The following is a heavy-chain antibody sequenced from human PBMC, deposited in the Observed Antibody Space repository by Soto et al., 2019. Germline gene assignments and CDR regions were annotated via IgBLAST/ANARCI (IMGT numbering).Heavy chain of an antibody. CDR2: IHYSGST. CDR3: ARAWGHLYFDY. CDR1: GGSVSSTSYY. D-gene: IGHD3-16*01. Sequence: SETLSLTCTVSGGSVSSTSYYWTWIRQPPGKGLEWIGYIHYSGSTNYNPSLQSRVTISVDTSKNHFSLELTSVTAADTAVYYCARAWGHLYFDYWGQGALVTVSS. V-gene: IGHV4-61*01. J-gene: IGHJ4*02.